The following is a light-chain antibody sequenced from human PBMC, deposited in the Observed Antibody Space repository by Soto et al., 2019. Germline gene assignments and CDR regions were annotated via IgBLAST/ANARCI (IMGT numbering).Light chain of an antibody. CDR2: GDS. Sequence: QYVLTQPPSVSGAPGQRVTISCTGSSSNIGAGYDVNWYQQLPGTAPKLLIFGDSNRPSGVPDRFSGSKSGTSASLAITGLQASDEADYYCQSSDSRLSGSDVFGTGTKVTVL. CDR3: QSSDSRLSGSDV. J-gene: IGLJ1*01. CDR1: SSNIGAGYD. V-gene: IGLV1-40*01.